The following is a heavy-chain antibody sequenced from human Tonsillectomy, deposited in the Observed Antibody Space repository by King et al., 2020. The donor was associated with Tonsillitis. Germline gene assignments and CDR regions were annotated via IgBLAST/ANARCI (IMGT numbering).Heavy chain of an antibody. CDR1: GLTFSNSG. V-gene: IGHV3-30*18. Sequence: VQLVESGGGVVQPGRSLRLSCAASGLTFSNSGMHWVRQAPGKGLEWVAVISYDGSNKYFADPVKGRFTISRDNSKNTLYLQMNSLRTEDTAVYYCAKFQAPFDYWGQGTLVTVSS. CDR2: ISYDGSNK. J-gene: IGHJ4*02. CDR3: AKFQAPFDY.